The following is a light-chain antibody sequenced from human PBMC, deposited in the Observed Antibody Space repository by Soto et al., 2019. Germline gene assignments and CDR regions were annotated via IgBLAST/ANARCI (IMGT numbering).Light chain of an antibody. V-gene: IGLV2-14*01. Sequence: QSALTQHASVSGSPGQSITLSCTGTSSDVGGYNYVSWYQQHPGKAPKLMIYEVSNRPSGVSNRFSGSKSGNTASLTISGLQAEDEADYYCSSYTSSSTVVFGGGTKLTVL. CDR3: SSYTSSSTVV. CDR1: SSDVGGYNY. CDR2: EVS. J-gene: IGLJ2*01.